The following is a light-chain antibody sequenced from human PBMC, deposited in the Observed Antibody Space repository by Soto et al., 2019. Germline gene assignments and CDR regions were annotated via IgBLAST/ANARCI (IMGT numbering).Light chain of an antibody. V-gene: IGKV3-20*01. Sequence: EIVLTQSPGTLSLSPGERATLSCRASQSVSSSYLAWYQQKPGQAPRLLIYGASSRATGIPDRFSGSGSGTDFTLTISRLEPEDFAVYYCKQYGRTFVQGTKVEIK. CDR2: GAS. J-gene: IGKJ1*01. CDR3: KQYGRT. CDR1: QSVSSSY.